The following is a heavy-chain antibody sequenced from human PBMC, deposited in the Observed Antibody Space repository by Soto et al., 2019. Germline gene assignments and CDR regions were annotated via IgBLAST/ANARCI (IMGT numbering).Heavy chain of an antibody. CDR1: GFTFSSYA. CDR2: ISYDGSNK. CDR3: ARDLSHGVGATHYPPRAYYYYYGMDV. Sequence: GGSLRLSCAASGFTFSSYAMHWVRQAPGKGLEWVAVISYDGSNKYYADSVKGRFTISRDNSKNTLYLQMNSLRAEDTAVYYCARDLSHGVGATHYPPRAYYYYYGMDVWGQGTTVTVSS. J-gene: IGHJ6*02. V-gene: IGHV3-30-3*01. D-gene: IGHD1-26*01.